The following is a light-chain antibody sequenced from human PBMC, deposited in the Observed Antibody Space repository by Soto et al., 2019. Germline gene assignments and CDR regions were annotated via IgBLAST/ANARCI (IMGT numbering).Light chain of an antibody. J-gene: IGLJ2*01. CDR1: GSDIGGYNY. Sequence: QSVLTQPASVSGSPGQSITISCTGTGSDIGGYNYVSWYQQHPGKAPKVMIYEVDKRPSGVPDRLSGSKSGNTASLTVSGLQAEDEADYSCSSYAGSNVSVFGGGTKLTVL. V-gene: IGLV2-8*01. CDR2: EVD. CDR3: SSYAGSNVSV.